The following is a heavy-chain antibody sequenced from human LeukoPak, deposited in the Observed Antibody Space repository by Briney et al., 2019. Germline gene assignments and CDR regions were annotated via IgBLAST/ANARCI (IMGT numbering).Heavy chain of an antibody. CDR3: VRDDSSHFDY. D-gene: IGHD4-11*01. CDR2: ISTDSDSI. Sequence: PGGSLRLSCAASGFTFSTYNMNWVRQAPGKGLEWVSYISTDSDSIYYADSVKGRFTISRDNAKNTLYLQMNSLRVEDTAVYYCVRDDSSHFDYWGQGALVTVSS. J-gene: IGHJ4*02. V-gene: IGHV3-48*04. CDR1: GFTFSTYN.